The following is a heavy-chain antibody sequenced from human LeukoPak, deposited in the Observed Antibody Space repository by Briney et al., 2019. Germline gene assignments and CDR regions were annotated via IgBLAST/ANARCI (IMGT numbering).Heavy chain of an antibody. V-gene: IGHV4-39*07. J-gene: IGHJ5*02. D-gene: IGHD2-2*03. CDR3: ARAPGYCSGTSCYFRFDP. CDR1: GASISSTVHY. CDR2: VYHSGSC. Sequence: SETLSLTCTVSGASISSTVHYLAWIRQSPGKGLEWIARVYHSGSCYYNPSLKSRVTISLETSKRHFSLNLSSVTASDTAKYYCARAPGYCSGTSCYFRFDPWGQGTLVTVSS.